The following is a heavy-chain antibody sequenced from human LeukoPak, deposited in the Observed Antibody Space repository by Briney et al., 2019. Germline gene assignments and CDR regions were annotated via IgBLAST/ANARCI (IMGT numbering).Heavy chain of an antibody. CDR3: ASGTNPQAFDI. V-gene: IGHV4-34*01. Sequence: PSETLSLTCAVYGGSFSSYYWGWIRQPPGKGLEWIGEINHSGGTNYNPSLKSRVTISVDTSKNQFSLKLSSVTAADTAVYYCASGTNPQAFDIWGQGTMVTVSS. D-gene: IGHD2-2*01. CDR1: GGSFSSYY. J-gene: IGHJ3*02. CDR2: INHSGGT.